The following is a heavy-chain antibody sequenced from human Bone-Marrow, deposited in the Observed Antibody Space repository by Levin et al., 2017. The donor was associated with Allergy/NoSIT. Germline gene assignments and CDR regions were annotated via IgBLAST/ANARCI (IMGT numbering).Heavy chain of an antibody. V-gene: IGHV3-48*03. J-gene: IGHJ2*01. CDR2: ITTSGSTM. CDR3: AGKPLSSWLYWYFDV. Sequence: GESLKISCAASGFTFNTYEMNWVRQAPGKGVEWLSYITTSGSTMYYADSVKGRFTISRDNAKNSLYLQVNSLRAEDTAVYYCAGKPLSSWLYWYFDVWGRGTLVTVSS. D-gene: IGHD6-13*01. CDR1: GFTFNTYE.